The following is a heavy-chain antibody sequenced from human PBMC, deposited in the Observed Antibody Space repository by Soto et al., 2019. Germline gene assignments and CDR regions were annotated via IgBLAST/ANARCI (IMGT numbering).Heavy chain of an antibody. J-gene: IGHJ4*02. V-gene: IGHV1-18*01. D-gene: IGHD3-10*01. CDR2: ISGLNGNT. CDR3: ARDLFGEDGAGYFDY. Sequence: QVHLVQSGVEVKKPGTSVTVSCKASGYSFSTYGISWVRQAPGQGLEWMGWISGLNGNTNYAQNLQGRVTMTTDTSTSTAYMELRSLGFEDTAMYYCARDLFGEDGAGYFDYWGQGTLFTVSS. CDR1: GYSFSTYG.